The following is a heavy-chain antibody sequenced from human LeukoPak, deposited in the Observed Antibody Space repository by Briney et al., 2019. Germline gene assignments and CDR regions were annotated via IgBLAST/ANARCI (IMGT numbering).Heavy chain of an antibody. V-gene: IGHV3-23*01. J-gene: IGHJ4*02. CDR2: ISDSFRIT. D-gene: IGHD4-17*01. CDR1: GFPFSSYA. CDR3: AKWHGDYFDY. Sequence: GGSLRLSCAASGFPFSSYAMSWVRQPPGKGLECISTISDSFRITDDADSVKGRFTISRDNSKNTLYLQMNTLRAEDTAVYYCAKWHGDYFDYWGQGTLVTVSS.